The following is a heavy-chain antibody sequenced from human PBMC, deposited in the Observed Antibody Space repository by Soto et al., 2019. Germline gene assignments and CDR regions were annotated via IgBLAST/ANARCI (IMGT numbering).Heavy chain of an antibody. D-gene: IGHD2-2*02. V-gene: IGHV3-11*01. CDR3: ARQAIPGRLNKGWFAP. J-gene: IGHJ5*02. CDR1: GFTFSDYY. Sequence: QVHLVESGGGLVKAGGSLRLSCAASGFTFSDYYMNWIRQAPGKGLEWISYISTSASSSYYADSVKGRFTISRDNANNSLYLQMDSLRAEDTAVYYCARQAIPGRLNKGWFAPWGQGTLVTVSS. CDR2: ISTSASSS.